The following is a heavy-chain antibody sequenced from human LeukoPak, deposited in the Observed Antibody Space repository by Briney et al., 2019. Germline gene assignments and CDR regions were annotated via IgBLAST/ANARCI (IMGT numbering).Heavy chain of an antibody. V-gene: IGHV4-61*02. CDR2: IYTSVST. CDR3: AREPYGGADAFDI. J-gene: IGHJ3*02. CDR1: GGSISSGSYY. Sequence: SETLSLTCTVSGGSISSGSYYWSWFRQPAGKGLEWIGRIYTSVSTNYNPSLKSRVTISVDTSKNQVSLKLSSVTAADTAVYYCAREPYGGADAFDIWGQGTMVTVSS. D-gene: IGHD4-23*01.